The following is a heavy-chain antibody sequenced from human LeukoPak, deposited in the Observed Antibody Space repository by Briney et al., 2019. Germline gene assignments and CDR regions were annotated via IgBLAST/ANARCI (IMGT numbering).Heavy chain of an antibody. V-gene: IGHV4-31*03. D-gene: IGHD3-10*01. Sequence: SETLSLTCTVSGGSISSGVYYWSWIRQHPGKGLEWIGYIYYSGSTYYNPSLKSRVTISVDTSKNQFSLKLSSVTAADTAVYYCARDFVGAFDIWGQGTMVTVSS. J-gene: IGHJ3*02. CDR2: IYYSGST. CDR1: GGSISSGVYY. CDR3: ARDFVGAFDI.